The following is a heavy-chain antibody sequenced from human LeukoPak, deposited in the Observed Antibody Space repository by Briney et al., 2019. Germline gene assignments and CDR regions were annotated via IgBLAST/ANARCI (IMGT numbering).Heavy chain of an antibody. V-gene: IGHV4-59*01. CDR2: IYYSGST. J-gene: IGHJ3*02. CDR3: ARPYCSGGGCYSDVFDI. Sequence: PSETLSLTCTASGGSISSYYWSWIRQPPGKGLEWIGYIYYSGSTNYNPSLKSRVTISVDTSKNQFSLKLSSVTAADTAVYYCARPYCSGGGCYSDVFDIWGQGTMVTVSS. D-gene: IGHD2-15*01. CDR1: GGSISSYY.